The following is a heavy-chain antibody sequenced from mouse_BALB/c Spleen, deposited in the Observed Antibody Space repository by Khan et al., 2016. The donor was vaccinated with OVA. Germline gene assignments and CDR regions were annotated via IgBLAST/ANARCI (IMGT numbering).Heavy chain of an antibody. V-gene: IGHV9-2-1*01. Sequence: QIQLVQSGPELKKSGETVKISCKASGYTFTDYSMHWVKQAPGKGLKWMGWINTETGEPTYADDFKGRFAFSLETSASTAYLQINNLKNEDTATYCCARVNGDYARDYWGQGTSVTVSS. J-gene: IGHJ4*01. CDR2: INTETGEP. CDR3: ARVNGDYARDY. CDR1: GYTFTDYS.